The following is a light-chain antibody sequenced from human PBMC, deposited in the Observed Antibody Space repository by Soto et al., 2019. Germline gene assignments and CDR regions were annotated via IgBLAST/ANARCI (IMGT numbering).Light chain of an antibody. CDR3: QHYSAFSVT. V-gene: IGKV1-39*01. CDR1: QSISNY. CDR2: AAS. Sequence: DIQMTQSPSSLSASVGDRGTITCGASQSISNYLNWYQQKPGKAPKFLIYAASTLESGVPSRFSGSGSGTEFTLTISRLQPDDLATYYCQHYSAFSVTFGQGTKVDIK. J-gene: IGKJ1*01.